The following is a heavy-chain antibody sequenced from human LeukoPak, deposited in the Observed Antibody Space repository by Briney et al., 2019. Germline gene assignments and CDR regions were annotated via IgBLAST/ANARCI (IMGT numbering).Heavy chain of an antibody. CDR3: AGGIMGFDY. CDR1: GFIFSDYY. J-gene: IGHJ4*02. Sequence: PGGSLRLSCAASGFIFSDYYMSWIRQAPGKGLEWVSYISSSSSIIYYADSVKGRFTIPRDNAKNSLYLHMNSLRAEDTAVYYCAGGIMGFDYWGQGTLVTVSS. V-gene: IGHV3-11*04. D-gene: IGHD3-16*01. CDR2: ISSSSSII.